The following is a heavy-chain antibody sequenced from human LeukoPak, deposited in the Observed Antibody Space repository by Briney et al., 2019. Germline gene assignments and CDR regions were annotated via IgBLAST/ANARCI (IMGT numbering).Heavy chain of an antibody. CDR1: GGSISSYY. Sequence: SETLSLTCTVSGGSISSYYWSWIRQPPGKGLEWIGYIYYRGSTNYNPSIKSRVTISVDTTKNQFSPKLSSVTAADTAVYYCARNGDCSSTSCRNYYYYYYMDVWGKGTTVTVSS. D-gene: IGHD2-2*03. V-gene: IGHV4-59*08. CDR3: ARNGDCSSTSCRNYYYYYYMDV. J-gene: IGHJ6*03. CDR2: IYYRGST.